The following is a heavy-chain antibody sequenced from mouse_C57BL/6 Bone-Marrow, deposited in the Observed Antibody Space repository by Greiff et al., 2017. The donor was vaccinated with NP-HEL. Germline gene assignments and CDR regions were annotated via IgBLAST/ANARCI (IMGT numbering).Heavy chain of an antibody. V-gene: IGHV5-4*03. D-gene: IGHD1-1*01. CDR1: GFTFSSYA. J-gene: IGHJ4*01. CDR2: ISDGGSYT. CDR3: ARRVLLMDY. Sequence: DVHLVESGGGLVKPGGSLKLSCAASGFTFSSYAMSWVRQTPEKRLEWVATISDGGSYTYYPDNVKGRFTISRDNAKNNLYLQMSHLKSEDTAMYYCARRVLLMDYWGQGTSVTVSS.